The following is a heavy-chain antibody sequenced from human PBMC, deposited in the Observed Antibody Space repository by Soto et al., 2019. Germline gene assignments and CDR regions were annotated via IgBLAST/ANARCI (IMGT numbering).Heavy chain of an antibody. V-gene: IGHV1-3*01. D-gene: IGHD4-17*01. CDR2: INAGNGNT. CDR1: GYTFTNYA. J-gene: IGHJ4*02. CDR3: ARDRLPVTTSLVFDY. Sequence: GASVKVSCKASGYTFTNYAMHWVRQAPGQRLEWMGWINAGNGNTDYPQKFQGRVTMTTDTSTSTAYMELRSLRSDDTAVYYCARDRLPVTTSLVFDYWGQATLVTVST.